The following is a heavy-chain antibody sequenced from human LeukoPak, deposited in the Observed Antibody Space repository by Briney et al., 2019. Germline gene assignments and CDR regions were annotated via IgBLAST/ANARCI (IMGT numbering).Heavy chain of an antibody. CDR2: IIPIFGTA. V-gene: IGHV1-69*05. J-gene: IGHJ6*03. Sequence: GASVKVSCKASGGTFSSYAISWVRQAPGQGLEWTGGIIPIFGTANYAQKFQGRVTITTDESTSTAYMELSSLRSEDTAVYYCARDNRSGSYYDDYYYYYYMDVWGKGTTVTVSS. CDR1: GGTFSSYA. CDR3: ARDNRSGSYYDDYYYYYYMDV. D-gene: IGHD1-26*01.